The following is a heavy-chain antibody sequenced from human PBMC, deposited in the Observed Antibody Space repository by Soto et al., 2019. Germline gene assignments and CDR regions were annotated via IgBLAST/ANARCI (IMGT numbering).Heavy chain of an antibody. D-gene: IGHD2-15*01. CDR3: ARGLPLTMDY. Sequence: QVQLVQSGAEVKKPGASVKVSCKASGYTFTSYAMHWVRQAPGLRLEWMGWINAGNGNTKYSQRFQGRVTITRDTSASTAYMELSSLRSEDTAVFYCARGLPLTMDYWGQGTLVTVSS. CDR1: GYTFTSYA. CDR2: INAGNGNT. J-gene: IGHJ4*02. V-gene: IGHV1-3*01.